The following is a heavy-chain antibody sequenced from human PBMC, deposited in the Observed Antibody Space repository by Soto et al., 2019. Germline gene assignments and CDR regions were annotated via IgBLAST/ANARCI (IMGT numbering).Heavy chain of an antibody. Sequence: SQRPSCAASGFIFDDCVKHWFRPGRAKGLEWGPSISWNGLNINYAESVKSRSTISRDTAKNSLILQMNSLRVENTALYFCADHMGAVAIDCWGEGSLVTVSS. V-gene: IGHV3-9*01. CDR2: ISWNGLNI. D-gene: IGHD1-26*01. CDR3: ADHMGAVAIDC. J-gene: IGHJ4*02. CDR1: GFIFDDCV.